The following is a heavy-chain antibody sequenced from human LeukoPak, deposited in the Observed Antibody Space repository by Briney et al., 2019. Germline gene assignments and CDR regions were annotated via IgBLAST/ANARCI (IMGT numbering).Heavy chain of an antibody. V-gene: IGHV1-18*01. D-gene: IGHD2-2*02. CDR2: ISAYNGNT. CDR3: ARVKVPAAIRGGWYYFDY. J-gene: IGHJ4*02. CDR1: GYTFTSYG. Sequence: ASVKVSCKASGYTFTSYGISWVRQAPGQGLEWMGWISAYNGNTNYAQKLQGRVTMTTDTSTSTAYMELRSLRSEDTAVYYCARVKVPAAIRGGWYYFDYWGQGTLVTVSS.